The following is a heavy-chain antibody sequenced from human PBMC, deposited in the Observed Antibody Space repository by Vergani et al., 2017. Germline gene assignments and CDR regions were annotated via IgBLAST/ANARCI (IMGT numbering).Heavy chain of an antibody. CDR1: VGTFSSYA. J-gene: IGHJ5*02. CDR3: ARDLKRYFDSPALYNWFDP. CDR2: IIPIFGTA. Sequence: QVQLVQSGAEVKKPGSSVKVSCKASVGTFSSYAISWVRQAPGQGLEWMGGIIPIFGTANYEQKFQGRVTITADESTGTAYMELSSLRSEDTAVYYCARDLKRYFDSPALYNWFDPWGQGTLVTVSS. D-gene: IGHD3-9*01. V-gene: IGHV1-69*01.